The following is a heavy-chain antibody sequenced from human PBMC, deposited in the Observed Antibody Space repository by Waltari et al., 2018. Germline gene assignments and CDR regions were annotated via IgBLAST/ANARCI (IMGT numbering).Heavy chain of an antibody. CDR3: ARDTGALWMDV. J-gene: IGHJ6*02. V-gene: IGHV1-46*01. Sequence: QVQLVQSGAEVKKPGASVKISCKTSEYTFTSSYIHWVRQAPGQGLEWMGISNPRGGNRSYAQKVQGRVTMTRDTSTSTVYMELSSLRAEDTAVYYCARDTGALWMDVWGQWTTVTVSS. D-gene: IGHD2-21*01. CDR2: SNPRGGNR. CDR1: EYTFTSSY.